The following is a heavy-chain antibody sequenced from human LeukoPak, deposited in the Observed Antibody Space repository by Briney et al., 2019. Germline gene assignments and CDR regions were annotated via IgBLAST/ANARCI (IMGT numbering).Heavy chain of an antibody. CDR2: IYPGDSDT. J-gene: IGHJ4*02. Sequence: GESLKISCTGSGYTFTNYWIGWVRQMPGKGLEWMGIIYPGDSDTRYSPSFQGQVTISADRSISIDYLQWSSLRASDTAMYFCARVHPAGGSGYGDYWGQGTLVTVSS. D-gene: IGHD3-22*01. V-gene: IGHV5-51*01. CDR1: GYTFTNYW. CDR3: ARVHPAGGSGYGDY.